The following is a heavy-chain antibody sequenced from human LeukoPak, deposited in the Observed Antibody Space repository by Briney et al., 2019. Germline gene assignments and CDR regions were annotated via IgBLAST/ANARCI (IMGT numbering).Heavy chain of an antibody. Sequence: GRSLRLSGAASGFTFSSYGMHWVRQAPGKGLEWVAVIWYDGSNKYYADSVKGRFTISRDNSKNTLYLQMNSLRAEDTAVYYCAKIPRITMVRGGHHFDYWGQGTLVTVSS. CDR3: AKIPRITMVRGGHHFDY. D-gene: IGHD3-10*01. CDR2: IWYDGSNK. CDR1: GFTFSSYG. J-gene: IGHJ4*02. V-gene: IGHV3-33*06.